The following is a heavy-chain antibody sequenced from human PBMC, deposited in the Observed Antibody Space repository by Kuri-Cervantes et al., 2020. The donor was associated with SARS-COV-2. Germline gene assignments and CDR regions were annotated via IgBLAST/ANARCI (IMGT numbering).Heavy chain of an antibody. J-gene: IGHJ4*02. V-gene: IGHV4-59*12. Sequence: SETLSLTCTVSGGSISSNYWSWIRQPPGKGLEWIGYIYYSGSTNYNPSLKSRVTISVDTSKNQFSLKLSSVTAADTAVYYCARGYGSSWYWYFDYWGQGTLVTVSS. CDR2: IYYSGST. CDR1: GGSISSNY. CDR3: ARGYGSSWYWYFDY. D-gene: IGHD6-13*01.